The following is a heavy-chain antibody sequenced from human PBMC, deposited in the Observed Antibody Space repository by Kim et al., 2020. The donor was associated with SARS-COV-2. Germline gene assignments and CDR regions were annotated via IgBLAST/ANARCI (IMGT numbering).Heavy chain of an antibody. Sequence: GSPYHNPPLRSRVTISVDTSKNQFSLKLSSVTAADTAVYYCARSDYDSSFWGQGTMVTVSS. V-gene: IGHV4-39*01. D-gene: IGHD3-22*01. CDR3: ARSDYDSSF. CDR2: GSP. J-gene: IGHJ3*01.